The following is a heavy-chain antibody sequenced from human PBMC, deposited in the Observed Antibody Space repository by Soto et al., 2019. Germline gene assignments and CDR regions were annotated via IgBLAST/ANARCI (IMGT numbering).Heavy chain of an antibody. V-gene: IGHV3-33*01. CDR1: GSTFSNYG. J-gene: IGHJ4*02. D-gene: IGHD3-16*01. Sequence: VQLVESGGGVVQPGRSLRLSCAASGSTFSNYGMHWVRQAPGKGPEGVAVIWYDGSNKYYGESVKGRFSISRDNSKNTLYLDINSLRTEDTAGYYCASDGGSHGPSYFDSWGQGSLVIVSS. CDR3: ASDGGSHGPSYFDS. CDR2: IWYDGSNK.